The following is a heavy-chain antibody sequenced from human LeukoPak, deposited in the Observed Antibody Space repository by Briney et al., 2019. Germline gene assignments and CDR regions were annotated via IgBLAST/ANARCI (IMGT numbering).Heavy chain of an antibody. CDR3: ARAVGSGSFQTYYYMDV. Sequence: SETLSLTCAVYGGSFSSYYWSWIRQPAGKGLEWIGRIYTSGSTNYNPSLKSRVTMSVDTSKNQFSLKLSSVTAADTAVYYCARAVGSGSFQTYYYMDVWGKGTTVTISS. J-gene: IGHJ6*03. V-gene: IGHV4-59*10. CDR2: IYTSGST. D-gene: IGHD3-10*01. CDR1: GGSFSSYY.